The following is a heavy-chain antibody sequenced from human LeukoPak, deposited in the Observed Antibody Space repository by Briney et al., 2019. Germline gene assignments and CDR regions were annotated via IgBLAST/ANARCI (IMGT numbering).Heavy chain of an antibody. CDR2: INSDGSST. V-gene: IGHV3-74*01. D-gene: IGHD1-26*01. CDR3: ARLVGATDQNDY. J-gene: IGHJ4*02. CDR1: GFTFSSYA. Sequence: GGSLRLSCAASGFTFSSYAMSWVRQAPGKGLVWVSRINSDGSSTSYADSVKGRFTISRDNAKNTLYLQMNSLRAEDTAVYYCARLVGATDQNDYWGQGTLVTVSS.